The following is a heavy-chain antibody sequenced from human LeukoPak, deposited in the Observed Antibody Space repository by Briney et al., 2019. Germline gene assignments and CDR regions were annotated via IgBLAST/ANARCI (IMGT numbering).Heavy chain of an antibody. CDR3: ASNLWY. CDR1: GFTVSSNY. V-gene: IGHV4-34*01. CDR2: INHSGST. J-gene: IGHJ4*02. D-gene: IGHD1-14*01. Sequence: GSLRLSCAASGFTVSSNYMSWVRQPPGKGLEWIGEINHSGSTNYNPSLKSRVTISVDTSKNQFSLKLSSVTAADTAVYYCASNLWYWGQGTLVTVSS.